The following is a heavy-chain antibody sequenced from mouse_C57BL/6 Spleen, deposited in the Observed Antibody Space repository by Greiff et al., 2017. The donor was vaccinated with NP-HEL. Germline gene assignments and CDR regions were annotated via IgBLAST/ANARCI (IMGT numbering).Heavy chain of an antibody. CDR3: ARIYYYGLYAMDY. CDR2: INPNNGGT. D-gene: IGHD1-1*01. J-gene: IGHJ4*01. V-gene: IGHV1-22*01. Sequence: VQLQQSGPELVKPGASVKMSCKASGYTFTDYNMHWVKQSHGKSLEWIGYINPNNGGTSYNQKFKGKATLTVNKSSSTAYMELRSLTSEDSAVYYCARIYYYGLYAMDYWGQGTSVTVSS. CDR1: GYTFTDYN.